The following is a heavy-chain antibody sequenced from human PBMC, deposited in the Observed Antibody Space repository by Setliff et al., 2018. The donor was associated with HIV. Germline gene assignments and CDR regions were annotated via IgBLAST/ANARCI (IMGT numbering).Heavy chain of an antibody. V-gene: IGHV1-3*04. D-gene: IGHD3-3*01. CDR2: IHTGTGDT. Sequence: ASVKVSCKASGYTFTTCSIHWVRQAPGQRPEWMGWIHTGTGDTKYSQKFQGRVTITRDTSASTAYMDLNSLRSEDTAVYYCASLGGYYPYYYYYMDVWGKGTTVTVSS. J-gene: IGHJ6*03. CDR1: GYTFTTCS. CDR3: ASLGGYYPYYYYYMDV.